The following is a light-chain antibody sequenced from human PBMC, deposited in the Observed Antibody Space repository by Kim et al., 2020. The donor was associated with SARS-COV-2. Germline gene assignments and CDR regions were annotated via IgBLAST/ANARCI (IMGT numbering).Light chain of an antibody. Sequence: LSPGESATLSCGARRSVGSYLAWYQQKPGQAPRLLIYDASKRAIGIPARFSGSGSGTDFTLTICSLEPEDFAVYYCQQRSDWPLPFGGGTKVDIK. CDR3: QQRSDWPLP. CDR1: RSVGSY. J-gene: IGKJ4*01. CDR2: DAS. V-gene: IGKV3-11*01.